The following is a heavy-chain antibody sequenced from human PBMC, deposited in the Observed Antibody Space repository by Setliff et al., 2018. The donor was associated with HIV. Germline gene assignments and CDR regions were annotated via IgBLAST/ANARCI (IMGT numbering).Heavy chain of an antibody. Sequence: HPGGSLRLSCAASGFTFSNYAMSWVRQAPGKGLEWVSAIYGSSGSTNYADSVKGRFTISRDNSKNMLYLQMNSLRAEDMAVYYCAKGQDGLRYNWFDPWGHGTLVTVSS. CDR2: IYGSSGST. CDR1: GFTFSNYA. J-gene: IGHJ5*02. V-gene: IGHV3-23*01. CDR3: AKGQDGLRYNWFDP.